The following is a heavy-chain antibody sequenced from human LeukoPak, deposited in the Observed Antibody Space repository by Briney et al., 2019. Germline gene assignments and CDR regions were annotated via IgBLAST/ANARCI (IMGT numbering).Heavy chain of an antibody. V-gene: IGHV1-18*01. D-gene: IGHD3-3*01. J-gene: IGHJ5*02. CDR2: ISAYNGNT. Sequence: ASVKVSCKASGYTFTSYGISWVRQAPGQGLEWMGWISAYNGNTNCAQKLQGRVTMTTDISTSTAYMELRSLRSDDTAVYYCARDMEPLPPIFGVVIRGDWFDPWGQGTLVTVSS. CDR3: ARDMEPLPPIFGVVIRGDWFDP. CDR1: GYTFTSYG.